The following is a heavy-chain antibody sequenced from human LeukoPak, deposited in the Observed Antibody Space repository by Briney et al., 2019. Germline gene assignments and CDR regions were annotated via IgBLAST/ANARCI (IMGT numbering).Heavy chain of an antibody. J-gene: IGHJ4*02. Sequence: GGPLRLSCVASGFTFSHYYMSWVRQAPGQGLEWVAHTNQDGSVEFHVDSVKGRFTISRDNAKNSLYLQMNSLRAEDTAVYYCARRVDTYYNFWSGYLDYWGQGTPVTVSS. V-gene: IGHV3-7*01. CDR2: TNQDGSVE. D-gene: IGHD3-3*01. CDR3: ARRVDTYYNFWSGYLDY. CDR1: GFTFSHYY.